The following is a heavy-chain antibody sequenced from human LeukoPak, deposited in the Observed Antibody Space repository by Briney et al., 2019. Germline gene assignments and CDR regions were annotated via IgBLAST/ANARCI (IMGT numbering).Heavy chain of an antibody. J-gene: IGHJ4*02. CDR1: GGSISSYY. V-gene: IGHV4-4*07. CDR3: ARGPAPTYSSSWYLFDY. CDR2: IYTSGST. Sequence: SETLSLTCTVSGGSISSYYWSWIRQPAGKGLEWIGRIYTSGSTNYNPSLKSRVTMSVDTSKNQFSLKLSSVTAADTAVYYCARGPAPTYSSSWYLFDYWGQGTLVTVPS. D-gene: IGHD6-13*01.